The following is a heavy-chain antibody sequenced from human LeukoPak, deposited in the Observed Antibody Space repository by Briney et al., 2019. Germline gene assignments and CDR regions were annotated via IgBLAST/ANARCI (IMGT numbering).Heavy chain of an antibody. CDR2: IKVDGSEK. CDR1: GFTFSNFW. CDR3: ARKTGVTGEAFDY. D-gene: IGHD7-27*01. J-gene: IGHJ4*02. V-gene: IGHV3-7*03. Sequence: GGSLRLSCVVSGFTFSNFWMSWVRQAPGKGLEWVANIKVDGSEKYYMDSVKGQFTISRDNAENSLYLQMNSLRAEDTAVYYCARKTGVTGEAFDYWGQGTQVTVSS.